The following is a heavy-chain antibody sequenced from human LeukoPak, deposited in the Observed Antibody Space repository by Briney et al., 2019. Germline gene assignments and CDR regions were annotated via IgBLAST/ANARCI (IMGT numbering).Heavy chain of an antibody. D-gene: IGHD2-15*01. Sequence: PSETLSLTCAVSGGSISSGGYSWSWIRQPPGKGLEWIGYIYHSGSTYYNPSLKSRVTISVDRSKNQFSLKLSSVTAADTAVYYCARDLAEYCSGGSCYSGNWFDPWGQGTLVTVSS. CDR3: ARDLAEYCSGGSCYSGNWFDP. J-gene: IGHJ5*02. V-gene: IGHV4-30-2*01. CDR2: IYHSGST. CDR1: GGSISSGGYS.